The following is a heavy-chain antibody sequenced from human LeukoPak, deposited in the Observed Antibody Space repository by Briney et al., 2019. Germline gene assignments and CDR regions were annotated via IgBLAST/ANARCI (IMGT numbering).Heavy chain of an antibody. V-gene: IGHV4-4*07. D-gene: IGHD4-11*01. CDR1: GGSISSYY. CDR3: ARAANDYPFLH. J-gene: IGHJ4*02. Sequence: SETLSLTCTVSGGSISSYYWSWIRQPAGKGLEWIGSIYYSGSTYYNPSLQSRVTISVDTSKNQFSLKLSSVTAADTAVYYCARAANDYPFLHWGQGTLLTVSS. CDR2: IYYSGST.